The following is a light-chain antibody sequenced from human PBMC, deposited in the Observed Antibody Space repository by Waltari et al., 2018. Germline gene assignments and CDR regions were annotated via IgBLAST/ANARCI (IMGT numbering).Light chain of an antibody. V-gene: IGLV3-19*01. CDR2: GNN. CDR3: SSRDNSGNRP. J-gene: IGLJ3*02. CDR1: SLRTSY. Sequence: SSELTQDPDVSVALGQTVRITCQGASLRTSYASWYLQKPGQAPLLLIYGNNNRPSGIPDRSSGSSSGNTASLTITGSQAEDEADYYCSSRDNSGNRPFGGGTKLTVL.